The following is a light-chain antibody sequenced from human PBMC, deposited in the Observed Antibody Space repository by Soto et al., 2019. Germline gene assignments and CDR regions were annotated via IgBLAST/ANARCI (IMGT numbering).Light chain of an antibody. V-gene: IGLV2-14*03. CDR1: SSDVGGYNY. CDR3: SSYTSTNTVV. J-gene: IGLJ2*01. CDR2: DVS. Sequence: QSALTQPASVSGSPGQSITISCTGTSSDVGGYNYVSWYQQHPGKAPKLMIYDVSNRPSGVSNRFSGSKSGNTASLTISGLQAEDEAEYYCSSYTSTNTVVFGGATKVTVL.